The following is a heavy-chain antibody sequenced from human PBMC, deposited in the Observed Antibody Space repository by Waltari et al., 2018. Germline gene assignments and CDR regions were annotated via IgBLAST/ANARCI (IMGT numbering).Heavy chain of an antibody. V-gene: IGHV3-33*01. CDR3: AREVIAVAGTSAFDI. D-gene: IGHD6-19*01. CDR2: IWYDGSNK. J-gene: IGHJ3*02. CDR1: GFTFSSYG. Sequence: QVQLVESGGGVVQPGRSLRLSCAASGFTFSSYGMHWVRQAPGKGLEWVAVIWYDGSNKYYVDSVKGRFTISRDNSKNTLYLQMNSLRAEDTAVYYCAREVIAVAGTSAFDIWGQGTMVTVSS.